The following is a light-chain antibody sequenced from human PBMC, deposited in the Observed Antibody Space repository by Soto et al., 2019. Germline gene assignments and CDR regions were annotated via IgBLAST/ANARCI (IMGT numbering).Light chain of an antibody. CDR2: HVT. V-gene: IGLV2-14*03. CDR3: CSLTTSHTYV. J-gene: IGLJ1*01. CDR1: SSDIGHYDY. Sequence: SSLTLPASLSGSPGQSITVSCTGTSSDIGHYDYVSWYQQHPGKAPKLMIYHVTYRPSGVSNRYSGSKSGNSASLTISGLQADDEADYYCCSLTTSHTYVFGSGTKVTGL.